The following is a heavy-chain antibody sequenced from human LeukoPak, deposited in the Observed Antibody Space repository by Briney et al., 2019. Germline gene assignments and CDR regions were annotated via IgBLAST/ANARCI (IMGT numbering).Heavy chain of an antibody. V-gene: IGHV4-59*08. CDR1: GGSISSYY. CDR3: ARRVTSNSIGPVSSSWFPYWYFDL. Sequence: PSETLSLTCTVSGGSISSYYWSWIRQPPGKGLEWIGYIYYSGSTNYNPSLKSRVTISVDTSKNQFSLKLSSVTAADTAVYYCARRVTSNSIGPVSSSWFPYWYFDLWGRGTLVTVSS. J-gene: IGHJ2*01. D-gene: IGHD6-13*01. CDR2: IYYSGST.